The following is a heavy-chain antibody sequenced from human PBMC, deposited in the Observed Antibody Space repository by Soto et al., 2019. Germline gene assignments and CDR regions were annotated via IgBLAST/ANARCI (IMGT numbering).Heavy chain of an antibody. Sequence: QVQLVQSGAEVKKPGASVKVSCKVSGYTLTELSMHWVRQAPGKGLEWMGGFDPEDGETIYAQKFQGRVTXTXDXXTDTAYMELGSLRSEDTAVYYCATGVVVAYDPFQHWGQGTLVTVSS. D-gene: IGHD2-15*01. CDR1: GYTLTELS. CDR3: ATGVVVAYDPFQH. J-gene: IGHJ1*01. V-gene: IGHV1-24*01. CDR2: FDPEDGET.